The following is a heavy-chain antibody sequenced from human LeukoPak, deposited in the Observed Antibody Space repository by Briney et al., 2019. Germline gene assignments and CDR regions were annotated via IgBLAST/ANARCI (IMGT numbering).Heavy chain of an antibody. D-gene: IGHD1-26*01. V-gene: IGHV4-59*01. CDR2: IHYSGNT. J-gene: IGHJ3*02. Sequence: SETLSLTCTVSGGSISSYYWSWIRQPPGKGLEWIEYIHYSGNTNYNPSFKSRVTISVDMSKNQFSLKLSSVTAADTAVYYCARDVGARVGASDIWGQGTMVTVSS. CDR3: ARDVGARVGASDI. CDR1: GGSISSYY.